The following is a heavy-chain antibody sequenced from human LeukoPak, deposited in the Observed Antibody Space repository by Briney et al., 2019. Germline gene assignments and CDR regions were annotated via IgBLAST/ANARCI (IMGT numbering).Heavy chain of an antibody. V-gene: IGHV4-61*02. CDR3: ARDVVAAAGSWDY. Sequence: PSQTLSLTCTVSGDSISSGDYYWSWIRQPAWKGLEGIGRISSSGSTNYNPSLKSRVTISVDTSKNQFSLKLSSVTAADTAVYFCARDVVAAAGSWDYWGQGTLVTVSS. CDR2: ISSSGST. D-gene: IGHD6-13*01. J-gene: IGHJ4*02. CDR1: GDSISSGDYY.